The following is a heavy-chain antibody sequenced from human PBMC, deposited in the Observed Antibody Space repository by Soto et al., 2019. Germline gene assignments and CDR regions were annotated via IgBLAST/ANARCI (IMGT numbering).Heavy chain of an antibody. J-gene: IGHJ6*02. Sequence: EVQLLESGGGLVQPGGSLRLSCAASGFTFSSYAMSWVRQAPGKGLEWVSGLSGSGGSTHYAESVKGRFTISRDNSKNTLYLQMNSLRAEDTALYFCAGTRGLQLRSGYFYFGMDVWGHGTTVTVSS. CDR1: GFTFSSYA. CDR3: AGTRGLQLRSGYFYFGMDV. V-gene: IGHV3-23*01. CDR2: LSGSGGST. D-gene: IGHD1-7*01.